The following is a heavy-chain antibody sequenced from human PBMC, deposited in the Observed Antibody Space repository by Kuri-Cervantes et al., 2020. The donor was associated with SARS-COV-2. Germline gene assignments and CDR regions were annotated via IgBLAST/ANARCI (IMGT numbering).Heavy chain of an antibody. CDR3: ARGPAITIFGVLRGRENWFDP. CDR1: GYTFTGYY. CDR2: INPQSGGT. J-gene: IGHJ5*02. Sequence: ASVKVSCKASGYTFTGYYVHWIRQAPGEGLEWRGWINPQSGGTNYAQKFQGWVTMTRETSISTAYMELSRLRSDDTAVYYCARGPAITIFGVLRGRENWFDPWGQGTLVTVSS. V-gene: IGHV1-2*04. D-gene: IGHD3-3*01.